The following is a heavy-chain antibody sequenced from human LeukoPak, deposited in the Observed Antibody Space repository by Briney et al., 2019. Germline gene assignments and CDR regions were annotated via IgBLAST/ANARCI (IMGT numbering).Heavy chain of an antibody. CDR2: IYYSGST. Sequence: SETLSLTCTVSGGSISSGSYYWGWIRQPPGKGLEWIGSIYYSGSTYYNPSLKSRVTISVDTSKNQFSLKLSSVTAADTAVYYCARGDIVVVPAAHDHWFDPWGQGTLVTVSS. CDR1: GGSISSGSYY. V-gene: IGHV4-39*01. D-gene: IGHD2-2*01. CDR3: ARGDIVVVPAAHDHWFDP. J-gene: IGHJ5*02.